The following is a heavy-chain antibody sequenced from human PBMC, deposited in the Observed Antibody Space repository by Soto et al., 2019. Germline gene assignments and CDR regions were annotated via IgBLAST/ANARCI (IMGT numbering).Heavy chain of an antibody. CDR3: ARVRDCGGDCYGKDLDY. J-gene: IGHJ4*02. Sequence: SETLSLTCAVYGGSFSGYYWSWIRQPPGKGLEWIGEINHSGSTNYNPSLKSRVTISVDTSKNQFSLKLSSVTAADTAVYYCARVRDCGGDCYGKDLDYWGQGTLVTVSS. CDR1: GGSFSGYY. V-gene: IGHV4-34*01. CDR2: INHSGST. D-gene: IGHD2-21*01.